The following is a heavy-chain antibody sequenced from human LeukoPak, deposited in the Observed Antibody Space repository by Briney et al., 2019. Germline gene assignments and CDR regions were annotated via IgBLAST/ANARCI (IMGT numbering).Heavy chain of an antibody. Sequence: GESLKISCKGSGYSFTSYWIGWVRQMPGKGLEWMGIIYPGDSDTRYSSSFQGQVTISADKSISTAYLQWSSLKASDTAMYYCARINQLLFFAFDIWGQGTMVTVSS. CDR1: GYSFTSYW. V-gene: IGHV5-51*01. D-gene: IGHD2-2*01. CDR3: ARINQLLFFAFDI. J-gene: IGHJ3*02. CDR2: IYPGDSDT.